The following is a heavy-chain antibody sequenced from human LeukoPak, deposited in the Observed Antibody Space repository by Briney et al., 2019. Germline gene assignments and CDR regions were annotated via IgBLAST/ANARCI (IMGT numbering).Heavy chain of an antibody. CDR3: ARDEQQLVLGY. CDR1: GFTVSSSY. CDR2: IYSGGST. V-gene: IGHV3-66*01. J-gene: IGHJ4*02. Sequence: GGSLRLSCAASGFTVSSSYMSWVRQGPGKGLEWVSVIYSGGSTYYADSVKGRFTISRDNSKNTLYLQMDSLRAEDTAVYYCARDEQQLVLGYWGQGTLVTVSS. D-gene: IGHD6-13*01.